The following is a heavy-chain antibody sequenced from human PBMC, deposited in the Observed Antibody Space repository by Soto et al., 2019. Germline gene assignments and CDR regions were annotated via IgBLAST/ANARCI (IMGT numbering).Heavy chain of an antibody. CDR2: INGDGTDT. CDR1: GFTFSMYW. V-gene: IGHV3-74*03. Sequence: GGSLRLSCAASGFTFSMYWMHWVRQAPGKGLLWVSRINGDGTDTTYADSVKGRFTISRDNAKNTVYLQMNGLRAEDTAVYYCAREVGRGSGSYYLDYWGQETLVTVSS. J-gene: IGHJ4*02. D-gene: IGHD3-16*01. CDR3: AREVGRGSGSYYLDY.